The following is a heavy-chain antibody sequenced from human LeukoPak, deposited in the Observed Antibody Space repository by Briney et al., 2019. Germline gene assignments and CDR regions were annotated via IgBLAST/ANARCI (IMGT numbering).Heavy chain of an antibody. D-gene: IGHD3-16*01. V-gene: IGHV3-30-3*01. CDR1: GFTFSSYA. CDR2: ISYDGSNK. Sequence: GGSLRLSCAPSGFTFSSYAMHWVCQAPGKGLGRVAVISYDGSNKYYADSVKGRFTISRDNSKNTLYLQMNSLRAEDTAVYYCARGGKRPYYFDYWGQGTLVTVSS. CDR3: ARGGKRPYYFDY. J-gene: IGHJ4*02.